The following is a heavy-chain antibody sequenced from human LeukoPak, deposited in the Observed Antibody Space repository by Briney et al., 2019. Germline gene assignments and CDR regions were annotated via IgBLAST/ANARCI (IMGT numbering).Heavy chain of an antibody. CDR1: GYTFTSYY. CDR3: ARGRRRDGYNPGDY. CDR2: INPNSGGT. V-gene: IGHV1-2*02. D-gene: IGHD5-24*01. Sequence: GASVKVSCKASGYTFTSYYMHWVRQAPGQGREWMGWINPNSGGTNYAQKFQGRVTMTRDTSISTAYMELSRLRSDDTAVYYCARGRRRDGYNPGDYWGQGTLVTVSS. J-gene: IGHJ4*02.